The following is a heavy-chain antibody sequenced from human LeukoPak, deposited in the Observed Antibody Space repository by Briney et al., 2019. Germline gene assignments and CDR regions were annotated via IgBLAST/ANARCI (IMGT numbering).Heavy chain of an antibody. J-gene: IGHJ6*03. CDR1: GYTFSSYG. V-gene: IGHV1-18*01. D-gene: IGHD5-12*01. Sequence: GASVKVSCKASGYTFSSYGISWVRQAPGQGLEWMGWISAYNGNTNYAQKVQGRVTMTTDTSTSTAYMEVKSLRSDDTVVYYCARSGAYGYYYYYYYMDVWGKGTTVTVSS. CDR2: ISAYNGNT. CDR3: ARSGAYGYYYYYYYMDV.